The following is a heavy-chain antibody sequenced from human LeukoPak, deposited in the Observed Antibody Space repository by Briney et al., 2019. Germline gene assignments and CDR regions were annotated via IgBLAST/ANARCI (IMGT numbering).Heavy chain of an antibody. D-gene: IGHD1-26*01. CDR3: ASRNYYQDY. CDR1: GASISPYY. CDR2: VFYNGRT. Sequence: SETLSLTCSVSGASISPYYWVWIRQPPGKGLEWIGYVFYNGRTSYNPSLKSRVTISADTSNQFSLKMNSVTAADTAVYYCASRNYYQDYWGQGTVVTVSP. J-gene: IGHJ4*02. V-gene: IGHV4-59*08.